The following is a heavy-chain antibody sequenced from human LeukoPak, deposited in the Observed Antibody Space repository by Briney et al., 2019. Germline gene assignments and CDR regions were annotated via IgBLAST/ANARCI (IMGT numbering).Heavy chain of an antibody. J-gene: IGHJ4*02. CDR3: ARDRGSYCGVDCSTYYFDL. V-gene: IGHV3-11*05. CDR1: GFTFSDYY. D-gene: IGHD2-21*02. Sequence: KPGGSLRLSCAASGFTFSDYYMTWIRQAPGKGLEWVPNMGNTHTCTDYTDSVKGRFTISRDNARNSLYLQMNSLRAEDTAMYYCARDRGSYCGVDCSTYYFDLWGQGTLVTVSS. CDR2: MGNTHTCT.